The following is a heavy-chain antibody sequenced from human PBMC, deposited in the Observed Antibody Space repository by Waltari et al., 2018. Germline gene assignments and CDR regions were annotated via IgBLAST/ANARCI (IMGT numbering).Heavy chain of an antibody. CDR1: GFTFSSYA. V-gene: IGHV3-23*01. Sequence: EVQLLESGGGLVQPGGSLRLSCAASGFTFSSYAMSWVRQAPGKGRGVCSAIRGSGGSTYYADSGKGRFTISRDNSKNTLYLQMNSLRAEDTAVYYCAKEAEGTVTTRADYWGQGTLVTVSS. J-gene: IGHJ4*02. CDR3: AKEAEGTVTTRADY. CDR2: IRGSGGST. D-gene: IGHD4-17*01.